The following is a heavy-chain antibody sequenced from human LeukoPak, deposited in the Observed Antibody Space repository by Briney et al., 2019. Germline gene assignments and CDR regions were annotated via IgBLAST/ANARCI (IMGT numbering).Heavy chain of an antibody. D-gene: IGHD3-10*01. Sequence: GRSLRLSCAASGFTVSSNYMSWVRQAPGKGLEWVSVIYSGGSTYYADSVKGRFTISRDNSKNTLYLQMNSLRAEDTAVYYCAKSYGVRGVIQFLLDYWGQGTLVTVSS. V-gene: IGHV3-53*01. CDR1: GFTVSSNY. CDR3: AKSYGVRGVIQFLLDY. CDR2: IYSGGST. J-gene: IGHJ4*02.